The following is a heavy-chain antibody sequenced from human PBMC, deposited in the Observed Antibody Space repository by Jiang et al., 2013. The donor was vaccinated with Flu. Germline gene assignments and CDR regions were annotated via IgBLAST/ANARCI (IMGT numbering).Heavy chain of an antibody. J-gene: IGHJ4*02. CDR2: ISSSSSYI. CDR1: GFTFSSYS. D-gene: IGHD5-18*01. CDR3: ARDFPDTAMGYFDY. V-gene: IGHV3-21*01. Sequence: EVQLLESGGGLVKPGGSLRLSCAASGFTFSSYSMNWVRQAPGKGLEWVSSISSSSSYIYYADSVKGRFTISRDNAKNSLYLQMNSLRAEDTAVYYCARDFPDTAMGYFDYWGQGTLVTVS.